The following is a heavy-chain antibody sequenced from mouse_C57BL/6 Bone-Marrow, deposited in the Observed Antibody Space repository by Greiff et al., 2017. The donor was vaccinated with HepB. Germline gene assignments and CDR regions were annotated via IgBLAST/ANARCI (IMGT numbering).Heavy chain of an antibody. D-gene: IGHD1-1*01. CDR2: ISNGGGST. CDR3: ARRSPYYGSSFDY. CDR1: GFTFSDYY. Sequence: EVKVVESGGGLVQPGGSLKLSCAASGFTFSDYYMYWVRQTPEKRLEWVAYISNGGGSTYYPDTVKGRFTISRDNAKNTLYLQMSRLKSEDTAMYYCARRSPYYGSSFDYWGQGTTLTVSS. V-gene: IGHV5-12*01. J-gene: IGHJ2*01.